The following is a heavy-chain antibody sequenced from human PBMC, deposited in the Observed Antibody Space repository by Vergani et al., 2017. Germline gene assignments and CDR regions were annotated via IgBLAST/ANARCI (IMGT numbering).Heavy chain of an antibody. D-gene: IGHD2-15*01. CDR1: GGSISSYY. J-gene: IGHJ4*02. V-gene: IGHV4-59*01. Sequence: QVQLQESGPGLVKPSETLSLTCTVSGGSISSYYWSWIRQPPGKGLEWIGYIYYSGSTNYNPSLKSRVTISVDTSKNQFSLKLSSVTAADTAVYYCARVERGDCSGGSCYHYFDYWGQGTLVTVSS. CDR3: ARVERGDCSGGSCYHYFDY. CDR2: IYYSGST.